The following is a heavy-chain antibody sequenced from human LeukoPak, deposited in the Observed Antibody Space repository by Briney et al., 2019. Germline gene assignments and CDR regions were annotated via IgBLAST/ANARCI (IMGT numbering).Heavy chain of an antibody. CDR3: ARYCSGGSCYSGVDSYYYGMDV. V-gene: IGHV4-4*02. Sequence: SGTLSLTCAVSGGSISSSNWWSWVRQPPGKGLEWIGEIYHSGSANYNPSLKSRVTISVDKSKNQFSLKLSSVTAADTAVYYCARYCSGGSCYSGVDSYYYGMDVWGQGTTVTVSS. CDR2: IYHSGSA. CDR1: GGSISSSNW. J-gene: IGHJ6*02. D-gene: IGHD2-15*01.